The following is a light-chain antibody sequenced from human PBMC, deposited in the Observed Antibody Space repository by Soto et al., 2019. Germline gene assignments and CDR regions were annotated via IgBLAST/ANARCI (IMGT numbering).Light chain of an antibody. J-gene: IGLJ2*01. CDR1: NSNIGSNY. CDR3: GTWDSGMSAGV. V-gene: IGLV1-51*01. CDR2: DNN. Sequence: QSVLTQPPSVSATPGQQVTISCSGNNSNIGSNYVSWYQQLPGTAPQLLISDNNKLPSGIPDRFSGSKSGTSATLGIAGLQTGDEAHYYCGTWDSGMSAGVFGGGTQLTVL.